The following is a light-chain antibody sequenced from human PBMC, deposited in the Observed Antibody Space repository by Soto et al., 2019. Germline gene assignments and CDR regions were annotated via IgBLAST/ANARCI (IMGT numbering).Light chain of an antibody. V-gene: IGKV3-20*01. Sequence: ENVLTQSPGTLSLSPGERATLSCTATQSVTNSFFAWYQQKPGQAPRLLIYGISSRATGIPDRFSGSGSGTDFTLTISRLEPEDFVVYYCQQYSTLPHTFGQGTKVEVK. CDR3: QQYSTLPHT. CDR1: QSVTNSF. CDR2: GIS. J-gene: IGKJ2*01.